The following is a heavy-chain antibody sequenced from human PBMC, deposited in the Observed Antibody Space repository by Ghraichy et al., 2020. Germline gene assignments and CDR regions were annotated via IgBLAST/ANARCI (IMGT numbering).Heavy chain of an antibody. Sequence: ASVKVSCKASGYTFTSYAMHWVRQAPGQRLEWMGWINAGNGNTKYSQKFQGRVTITRDTSASTAYMELSSLRSEDTAVYYCARDMVVPAARLGMDVWGQGTTVTVSS. J-gene: IGHJ6*02. CDR1: GYTFTSYA. CDR2: INAGNGNT. V-gene: IGHV1-3*01. CDR3: ARDMVVPAARLGMDV. D-gene: IGHD2-2*01.